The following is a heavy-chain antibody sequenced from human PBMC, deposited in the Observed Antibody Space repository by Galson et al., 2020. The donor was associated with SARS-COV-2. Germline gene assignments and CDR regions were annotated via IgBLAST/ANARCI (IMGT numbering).Heavy chain of an antibody. CDR2: IGTSGSDI. V-gene: IGHV3-21*01. CDR1: GFAFSTYS. J-gene: IGHJ4*02. CDR3: AREAAEGYRWSKF. D-gene: IGHD2-15*01. Sequence: GGSLRLSCAASGFAFSTYSINWVRQAPGKGLEWISSIGTSGSDIYYADSVKGRFTVSRDDAKNSLYLQMNSLRAEDTAVYYCAREAAEGYRWSKFWGQGTLVTVSS.